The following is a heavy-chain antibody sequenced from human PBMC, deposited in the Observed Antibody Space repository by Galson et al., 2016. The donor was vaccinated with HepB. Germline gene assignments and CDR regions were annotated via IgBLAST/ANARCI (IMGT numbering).Heavy chain of an antibody. D-gene: IGHD1-7*01. V-gene: IGHV4-39*01. CDR2: IYYSGTS. J-gene: IGHJ6*03. CDR1: GGSFSSSYY. Sequence: SETLSLTCDVSGGSFSSSYYWAWIRQPPGKGLEWIASIYYSGTSYYKPSLTSRVTISVDTSKSQFSLKVRSVTAADTAVYYCARHAGTSYENYYMDVWGRGTTVAVSS. CDR3: ARHAGTSYENYYMDV.